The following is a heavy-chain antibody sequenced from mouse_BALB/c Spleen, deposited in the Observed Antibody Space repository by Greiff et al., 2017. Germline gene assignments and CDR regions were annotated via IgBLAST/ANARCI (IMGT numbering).Heavy chain of an antibody. CDR3: ARPSYDGYYEGFAY. J-gene: IGHJ3*01. CDR1: GFAFSSYD. D-gene: IGHD2-3*01. V-gene: IGHV5-12-1*01. CDR2: ISSGGGST. Sequence: EVKLMESGGGLVKPGGSLKLSCAASGFAFSSYDMSWVRQTPEKRLEWVAYISSGGGSTYYPDTVKGRFTISRDNAKNTLYLQMSSLKSEDTAMYYCARPSYDGYYEGFAYWGQGTLVTVSA.